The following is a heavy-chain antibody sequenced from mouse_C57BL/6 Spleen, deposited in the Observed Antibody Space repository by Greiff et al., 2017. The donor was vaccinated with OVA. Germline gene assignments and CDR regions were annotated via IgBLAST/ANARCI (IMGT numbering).Heavy chain of an antibody. V-gene: IGHV1-64*01. CDR3: ARSDDGWYGYYAMDY. J-gene: IGHJ4*01. CDR2: IHPNSGST. D-gene: IGHD2-3*01. CDR1: GYTFTSYW. Sequence: QVQLQQPGAELVKPGASVKLSCKASGYTFTSYWMHWVKQRPGQGLEWIGMIHPNSGSTNYNEKFKSKATLTVDKSSSTAYMQLSSLTSEDSAVYYCARSDDGWYGYYAMDYWGQGTSVTVSS.